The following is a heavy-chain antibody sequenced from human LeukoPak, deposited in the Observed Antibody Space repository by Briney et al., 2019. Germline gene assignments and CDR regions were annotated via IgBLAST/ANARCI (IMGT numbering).Heavy chain of an antibody. Sequence: GGSLRLSCAASGFTFSSYAMHWVRQAPGKGLEGVAVISYDGSNKYYADSVKGRFTISRDNSKNTLYLQMNSLRAEDTAVYYCARDVTSGYSYGYFYWGQGTLVTVSS. D-gene: IGHD5-18*01. V-gene: IGHV3-30*04. CDR3: ARDVTSGYSYGYFY. J-gene: IGHJ4*02. CDR2: ISYDGSNK. CDR1: GFTFSSYA.